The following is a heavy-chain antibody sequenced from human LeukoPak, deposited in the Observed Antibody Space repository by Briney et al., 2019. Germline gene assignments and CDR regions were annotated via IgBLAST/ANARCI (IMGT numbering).Heavy chain of an antibody. V-gene: IGHV4-34*01. D-gene: IGHD4/OR15-4a*01. Sequence: PSETLSLTCAVYGGSFSGYYWGWIRQPPGKGLEWIGEINHSGSTNYNPSLKSRVTISVDTSKNQFSLKLSSVTAADTAVYYCARVGLTYHYGMDVWGQGTTVTVSS. J-gene: IGHJ6*02. CDR3: ARVGLTYHYGMDV. CDR1: GGSFSGYY. CDR2: INHSGST.